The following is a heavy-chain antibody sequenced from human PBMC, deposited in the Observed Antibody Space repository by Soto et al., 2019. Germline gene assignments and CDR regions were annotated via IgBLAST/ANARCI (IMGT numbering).Heavy chain of an antibody. Sequence: QLQLQESGPGLVQPSETLSLPCTVSGGSITSGDSYYWGWVRQPPGQGLEYIGSVHYNGRTYYNPSMKSRVTVSADTSKNQFSLKLTSVTAADTAVYYGARHGSGSYYPVDSWGQGTLVTVSS. CDR3: ARHGSGSYYPVDS. CDR1: GGSITSGDSYY. J-gene: IGHJ4*02. V-gene: IGHV4-39*01. D-gene: IGHD3-10*01. CDR2: VHYNGRT.